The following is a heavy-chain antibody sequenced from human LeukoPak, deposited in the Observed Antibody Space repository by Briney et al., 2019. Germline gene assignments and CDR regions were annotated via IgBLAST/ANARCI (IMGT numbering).Heavy chain of an antibody. V-gene: IGHV3-23*01. J-gene: IGHJ3*02. CDR3: AKDLGYYDFWSGYHPYAFDI. D-gene: IGHD3-3*01. CDR2: ISGSGAST. CDR1: GFTFSSYA. Sequence: GGSLRLSCAASGFTFSSYAMSWVRQAPGKGLEWVSGISGSGASTYYADSVKGRFTISRDNSKNTLYLQMNSLRAEDTAVYYCAKDLGYYDFWSGYHPYAFDIWGQGTMVTVSS.